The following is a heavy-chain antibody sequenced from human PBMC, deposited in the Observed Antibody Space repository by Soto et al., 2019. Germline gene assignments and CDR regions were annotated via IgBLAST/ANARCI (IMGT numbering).Heavy chain of an antibody. CDR2: IDYSGST. D-gene: IGHD3-9*01. CDR3: ASVNILTAYYLDQ. J-gene: IGHJ4*02. V-gene: IGHV4-59*08. CDR1: GGSIRINY. Sequence: SETLSLTCTLSGGSIRINYWNWIRQPPWKGLEWIGYIDYSGSTKHNASLKSRVTISVDTSKNQLSLKLSSVTAADTDVYYWASVNILTAYYLDQWREGTLSTVSS.